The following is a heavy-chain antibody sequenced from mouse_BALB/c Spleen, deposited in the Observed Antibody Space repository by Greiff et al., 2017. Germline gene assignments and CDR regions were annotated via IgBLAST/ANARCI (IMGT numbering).Heavy chain of an antibody. D-gene: IGHD1-1*01. V-gene: IGHV10-1*02. CDR2: IRSKSNNYAT. Sequence: EVQLMESGGGLVQPKGSLKLSCAASGFTFNTYAMNWVRQAPGKGLEWVARIRSKSNNYATYYTDSVKDRFTISRDDSQSMLYLQMNNLTNEDTAMYCCVRERTYYGSSLFAYWGQGTLVTVSA. CDR3: VRERTYYGSSLFAY. J-gene: IGHJ3*01. CDR1: GFTFNTYA.